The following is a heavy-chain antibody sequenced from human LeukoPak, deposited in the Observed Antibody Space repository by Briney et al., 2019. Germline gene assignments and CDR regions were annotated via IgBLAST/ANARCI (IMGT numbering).Heavy chain of an antibody. D-gene: IGHD4-17*01. J-gene: IGHJ4*02. V-gene: IGHV2-5*02. CDR1: GFSLNTSGVG. CDR3: VHRRYGEWIGY. Sequence: SGPTLVKPTQTLTLTCTFSGFSLNTSGVGVGWIRQPPGEALECLAVIYWDDNKRYRPSLKSRLTITKDTSKNQVVLTMTNVDPVDTATYYCVHRRYGEWIGYWGQGTLVTVSS. CDR2: IYWDDNK.